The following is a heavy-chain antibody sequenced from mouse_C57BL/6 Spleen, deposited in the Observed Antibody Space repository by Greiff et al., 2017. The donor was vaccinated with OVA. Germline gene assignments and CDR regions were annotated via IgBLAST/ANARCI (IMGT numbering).Heavy chain of an antibody. J-gene: IGHJ4*01. CDR1: GYTFTSYW. CDR3: ARSVYYAMDY. V-gene: IGHV1-59*01. Sequence: QVQLQQPGAELVRPGTSVKLSCKASGYTFTSYWMHWVKQRPGQGLEWIGVIDPSDSYTTSNQKFKGKATLTVDTSSSTAYMQLSSLTSEDSAVYYCARSVYYAMDYWGQGTSVTVSS. CDR2: IDPSDSYT.